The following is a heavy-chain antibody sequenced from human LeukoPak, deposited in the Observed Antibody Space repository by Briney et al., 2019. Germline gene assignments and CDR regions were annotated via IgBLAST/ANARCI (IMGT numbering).Heavy chain of an antibody. V-gene: IGHV4-4*07. Sequence: SETLSLTCTVSGGSISTYYWSWIRQPVGKGLEWIGRIYTSGSTDYNPSLKSRVTMSVDTSKNQFSLKLTSVTAADTAVYYCARSHPPYSTRWYYFDYWGQGTLVTVSS. CDR3: ARSHPPYSTRWYYFDY. CDR1: GGSISTYY. D-gene: IGHD6-13*01. CDR2: IYTSGST. J-gene: IGHJ4*02.